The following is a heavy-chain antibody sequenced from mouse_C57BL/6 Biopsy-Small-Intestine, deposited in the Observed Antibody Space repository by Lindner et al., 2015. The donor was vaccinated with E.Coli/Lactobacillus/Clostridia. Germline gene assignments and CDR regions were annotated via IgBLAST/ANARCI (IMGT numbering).Heavy chain of an antibody. D-gene: IGHD1-3*01. CDR3: ARSHSGFYAMDY. CDR2: IYPGDGDA. CDR1: GYAFSSSW. Sequence: VQLQESGPELVKPGASVKISCKASGYAFSSSWMNWVKQRPGKGLEWIGRIYPGDGDANYNGKFKDKATLTADKSSSTAYMQLSSLTSEDSAVYFCARSHSGFYAMDYWGQETSVTVSS. V-gene: IGHV1-82*01. J-gene: IGHJ4*01.